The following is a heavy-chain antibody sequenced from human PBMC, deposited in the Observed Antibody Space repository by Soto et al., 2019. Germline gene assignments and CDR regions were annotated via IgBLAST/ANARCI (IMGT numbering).Heavy chain of an antibody. V-gene: IGHV1-8*02. Sequence: ASVKVSCKASGYTFTSYGISWVRQAPGQGLEWMGWMNPNNGNTGYAQKFQGRVTMTRNTSISTAYMELSSLRSEDTAVYYCARVGAGCSSTSCHNWFDPWGQGTLVTVSS. CDR2: MNPNNGNT. CDR1: GYTFTSYG. D-gene: IGHD2-2*01. CDR3: ARVGAGCSSTSCHNWFDP. J-gene: IGHJ5*02.